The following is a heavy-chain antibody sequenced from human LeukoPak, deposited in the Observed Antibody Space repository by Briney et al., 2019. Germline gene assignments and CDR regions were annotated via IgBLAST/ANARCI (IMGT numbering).Heavy chain of an antibody. D-gene: IGHD5-18*01. CDR3: ARFGRGYSYSSFDY. V-gene: IGHV3-66*01. Sequence: PGGSLRLSCAASGFTVSSNYMSWVRQAPGKGLEWVSVIYSGGSTYYADSVKGRFTISRDNSKNTLYLQMNSLRAEDTAAYYCARFGRGYSYSSFDYWGQGTLVTVSS. CDR2: IYSGGST. J-gene: IGHJ4*02. CDR1: GFTVSSNY.